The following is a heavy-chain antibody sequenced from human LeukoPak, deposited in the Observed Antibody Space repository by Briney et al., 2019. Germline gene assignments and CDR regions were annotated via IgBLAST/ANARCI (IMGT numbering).Heavy chain of an antibody. CDR2: INHSGSA. CDR1: GRPFRGYY. Sequence: PSETLSLTFSVYGRPFRGYYWSWIRQPPGKGLEWIGEINHSGSANYNPSLLSRVTISVDTSKSQLSLKLSSVTAADTAVYYCARDSNSWRHFDNWGQGTPVTVSS. D-gene: IGHD6-13*01. CDR3: ARDSNSWRHFDN. V-gene: IGHV4-34*01. J-gene: IGHJ4*02.